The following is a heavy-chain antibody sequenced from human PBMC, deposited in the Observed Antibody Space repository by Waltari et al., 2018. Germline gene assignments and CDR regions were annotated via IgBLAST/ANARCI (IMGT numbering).Heavy chain of an antibody. V-gene: IGHV4-34*01. CDR2: IHHSGST. CDR1: GESFLGYF. Sequence: QVQLHQWGAGQLKPSETLSLTCAGSGESFLGYFWSWIRQSPGKGREWLGAIHHSGSTNYSPALASRVSLSVDTTKKQFSLRLTSVTAADAAVYYCARYGEVPPNYFFDYWGRGTLVTVSS. D-gene: IGHD2-21*01. CDR3: ARYGEVPPNYFFDY. J-gene: IGHJ4*01.